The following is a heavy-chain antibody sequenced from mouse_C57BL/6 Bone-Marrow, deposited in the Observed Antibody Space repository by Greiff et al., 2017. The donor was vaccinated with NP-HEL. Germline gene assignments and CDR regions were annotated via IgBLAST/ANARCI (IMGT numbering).Heavy chain of an antibody. V-gene: IGHV14-1*01. Sequence: EVQLQQSGAELVRPGASVKLSCTASGFNIKDYYMHWVKQRPEQGLEWIGRIDPEDGDTEYAPKFQGKATMTADTSSNTAYLQLSSLTSEDTAVYYCTTLGVLITTVVADDYWGQGTTLTVSS. J-gene: IGHJ2*01. CDR1: GFNIKDYY. CDR2: IDPEDGDT. D-gene: IGHD1-1*01. CDR3: TTLGVLITTVVADDY.